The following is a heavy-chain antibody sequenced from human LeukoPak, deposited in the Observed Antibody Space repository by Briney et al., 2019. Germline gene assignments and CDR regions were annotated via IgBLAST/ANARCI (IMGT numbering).Heavy chain of an antibody. D-gene: IGHD3-22*01. J-gene: IGHJ4*02. Sequence: GGSLRLSCAASGFTFSSYAMSWVRQAPGKGLEWFSAISGSGGSTYYADSVKGRFTISRDNSKNTLYLQMNSLRAEDTAVYYCAKGANYYYDSSGYLDYWGQGTLVTVSS. CDR1: GFTFSSYA. CDR3: AKGANYYYDSSGYLDY. V-gene: IGHV3-23*01. CDR2: ISGSGGST.